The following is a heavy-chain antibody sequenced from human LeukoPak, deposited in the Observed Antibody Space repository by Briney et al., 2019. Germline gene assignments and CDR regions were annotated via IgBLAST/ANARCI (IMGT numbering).Heavy chain of an antibody. CDR2: ISGSGGST. CDR3: AKFNFRYSSSWYAFDY. J-gene: IGHJ4*02. Sequence: PGGSLRLSCAASGFTFSSYAMSWVRQAPGKGLEWVSAISGSGGSTYYADSVKGRFTISRGNSKNTLYLQMNSLRAEDTAVYYCAKFNFRYSSSWYAFDYWGQGTLVTVSS. CDR1: GFTFSSYA. V-gene: IGHV3-23*01. D-gene: IGHD6-13*01.